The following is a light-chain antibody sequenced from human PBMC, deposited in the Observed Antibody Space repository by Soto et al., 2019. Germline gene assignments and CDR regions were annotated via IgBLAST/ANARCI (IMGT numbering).Light chain of an antibody. Sequence: DIQMTQSPSSVSAAVGDGVTFTCRASQDIGNWLAWYQQKPGEAPRLLIYSASSLQSGVPSRFSGSGSGTEFTLTISSLQPEDFATYFCQQAKKFPWTFGQGTKVE. CDR3: QQAKKFPWT. J-gene: IGKJ1*01. CDR2: SAS. V-gene: IGKV1-12*01. CDR1: QDIGNW.